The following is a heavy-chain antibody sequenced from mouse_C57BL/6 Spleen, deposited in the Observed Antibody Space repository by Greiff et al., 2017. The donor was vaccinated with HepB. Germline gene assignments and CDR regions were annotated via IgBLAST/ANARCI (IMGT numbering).Heavy chain of an antibody. CDR1: GYSFTSYW. V-gene: IGHV1-62-3*01. Sequence: VQLQQSGPELVKPGASVKMSCKASGYSFTSYWMHWVKQRPGRGLEWIGRIDPNSGDTKYKEKFKSKATLTVDKPSRTAYMQLSSLTSEDSAVYDYARAGEMDYFDYWGQGTTVTVSS. CDR2: IDPNSGDT. J-gene: IGHJ2*01. CDR3: ARAGEMDYFDY.